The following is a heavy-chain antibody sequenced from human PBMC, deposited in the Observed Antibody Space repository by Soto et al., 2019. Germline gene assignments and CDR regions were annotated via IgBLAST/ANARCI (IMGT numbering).Heavy chain of an antibody. CDR2: IKRKIDGETT. V-gene: IGHV3-15*01. Sequence: EVQLVESGGGLVKPGGSLRLSCAASGFTFTDVWMTWVRQAPGKGLEWVGRIKRKIDGETTDYAAPVKGRFTISRDDLINTLLLQMNSLQSEDTAVYYCAVDAECSSTNCPGAFDIWGQGKMVTVSS. J-gene: IGHJ3*02. D-gene: IGHD2-2*01. CDR1: GFTFTDVW. CDR3: AVDAECSSTNCPGAFDI.